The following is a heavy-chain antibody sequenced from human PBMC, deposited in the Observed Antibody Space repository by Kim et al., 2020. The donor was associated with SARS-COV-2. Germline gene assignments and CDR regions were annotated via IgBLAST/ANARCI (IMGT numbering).Heavy chain of an antibody. CDR3: ARRRTLTGDGYYYYYMDV. D-gene: IGHD7-27*01. CDR2: IYYSGST. V-gene: IGHV4-39*01. J-gene: IGHJ6*03. CDR1: GGSISSSSYY. Sequence: SETLSLTCTVSGGSISSSSYYWGWIRQPPGKGLEWIGSIYYSGSTYYNPSLKSRVTISVDTSKNQFSLKLSSVTAADTAVYYCARRRTLTGDGYYYYYMDVWGKGTTVTVSS.